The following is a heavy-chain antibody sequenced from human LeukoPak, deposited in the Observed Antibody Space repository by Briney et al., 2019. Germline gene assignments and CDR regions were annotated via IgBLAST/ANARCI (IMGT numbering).Heavy chain of an antibody. Sequence: ASVKVSCKASGYTFTSYGISWVRQAPGQGLEWMGWISAYNGNRNYAQKLQGRVTVTTDTSTSKAYMELRCLRSDDTAVYYCARVVTKVYGNNRFDPWGQGTLVTVSS. V-gene: IGHV1-18*01. J-gene: IGHJ5*02. CDR1: GYTFTSYG. CDR2: ISAYNGNR. D-gene: IGHD2-8*01. CDR3: ARVVTKVYGNNRFDP.